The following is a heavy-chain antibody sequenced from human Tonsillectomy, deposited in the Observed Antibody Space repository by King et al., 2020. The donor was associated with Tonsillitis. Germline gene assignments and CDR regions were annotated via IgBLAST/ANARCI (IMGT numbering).Heavy chain of an antibody. CDR2: INTGNGNT. CDR1: GYTFTSYT. CDR3: ARCLTTATKGYYPYYMDV. J-gene: IGHJ6*03. V-gene: IGHV1-3*04. Sequence: VQLVQSGAEVKKPGASVKVSCKASGYTFTSYTMQWVRQAPGQMLEWMGWINTGNGNTKYSQKFQGRVTITRDTSASTAYMEQSSLRSEDTAVYYCARCLTTATKGYYPYYMDVWGKGPTVTVTS. D-gene: IGHD4-17*01.